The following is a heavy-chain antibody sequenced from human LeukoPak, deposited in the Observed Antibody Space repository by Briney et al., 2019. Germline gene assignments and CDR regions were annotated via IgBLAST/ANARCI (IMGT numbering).Heavy chain of an antibody. V-gene: IGHV1-2*02. CDR2: INPNSGGT. CDR1: GYTFTGYY. CDR3: ARXRHXYYGSGSYFY. D-gene: IGHD3-10*01. Sequence: ASVTVXCKASGYTFTGYYMHWVRQAPGQGLEWMGWINPNSGGTNYAQKFQGRVTMTRDTSISTAYMELSRLRSDDTAVYYCARXRHXYYGSGSYFYWGQGTLVTVSP. J-gene: IGHJ4*02.